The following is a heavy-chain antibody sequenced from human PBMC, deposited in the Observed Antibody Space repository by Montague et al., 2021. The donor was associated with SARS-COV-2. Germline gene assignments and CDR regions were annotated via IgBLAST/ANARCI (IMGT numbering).Heavy chain of an antibody. CDR3: ARKMDSSFDV. D-gene: IGHD2-2*03. CDR1: GASLSSDSLS. CDR2: TYYRSKWYN. V-gene: IGHV6-1*01. J-gene: IGHJ3*01. Sequence: ASPGASLSSDSLSWHWIRQSPSRGLEWLASTYYRSKWYNDSAPSVSGRATVKPETSRNQFSLHLNSVTPEDTSLYFCARKMDSSFDVWGKGTIVIVSS.